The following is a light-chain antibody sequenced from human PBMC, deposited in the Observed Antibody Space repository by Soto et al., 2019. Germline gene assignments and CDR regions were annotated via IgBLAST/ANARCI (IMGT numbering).Light chain of an antibody. CDR2: AAS. J-gene: IGKJ1*01. V-gene: IGKV1-39*01. CDR1: QSISSL. CDR3: QQCYSYPRT. Sequence: DIQMTQSPSPLFASVGDRVTITCLASQSISSLLTWYQQKPGKAPKLLIYAASSVQSGVPSRFSGRGSGTECTLTISSLQPEDSASYCCQQCYSYPRTLGQGTKVDIK.